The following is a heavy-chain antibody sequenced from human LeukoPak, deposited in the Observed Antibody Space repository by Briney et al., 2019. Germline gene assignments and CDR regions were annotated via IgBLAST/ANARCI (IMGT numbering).Heavy chain of an antibody. D-gene: IGHD1-26*01. CDR2: IYYSGST. CDR3: ARVELFIVGATTLSHFDY. Sequence: SETLSLTCTVSGGSISSSSYYWGWIRQPPGKGLEWIGSIYYSGSTYHNPSLKSRVTISVDTSKNQFSLKLSSVTAADTAVYYCARVELFIVGATTLSHFDYWGQGTLVTVSS. J-gene: IGHJ4*02. V-gene: IGHV4-39*07. CDR1: GGSISSSSYY.